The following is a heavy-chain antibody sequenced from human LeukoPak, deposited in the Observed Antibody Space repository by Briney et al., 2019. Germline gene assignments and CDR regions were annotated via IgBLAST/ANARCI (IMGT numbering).Heavy chain of an antibody. Sequence: PSETLSLTCTVSGGSISSSSYYWGWIRQPPGKGLEWIGSIYYSGSTYYNPSLKSRVTISVDTSKNQFSLKLSSVTAADTAVYYCARDRLLWFGELGTYYYYGMDVWGQGTTVTVSS. D-gene: IGHD3-10*01. J-gene: IGHJ6*02. CDR1: GGSISSSSYY. CDR3: ARDRLLWFGELGTYYYYGMDV. V-gene: IGHV4-39*07. CDR2: IYYSGST.